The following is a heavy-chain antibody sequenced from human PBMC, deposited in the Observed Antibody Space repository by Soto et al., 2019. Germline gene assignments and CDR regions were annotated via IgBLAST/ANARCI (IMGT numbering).Heavy chain of an antibody. V-gene: IGHV4-59*01. J-gene: IGHJ3*02. D-gene: IGHD3-16*01. CDR1: GGSISSYY. Sequence: SETLSLTCTVSGGSISSYYWSWIRQPPGKGLEWIGYIYYSGSTNYNPSLKSRVTISVDTSKNQFSLKLSSVTAADTAVYYCARVLGRGGDDAFDIWGQGTMVTVSS. CDR3: ARVLGRGGDDAFDI. CDR2: IYYSGST.